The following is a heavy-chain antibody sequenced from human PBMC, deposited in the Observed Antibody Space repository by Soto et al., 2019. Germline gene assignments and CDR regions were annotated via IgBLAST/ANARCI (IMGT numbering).Heavy chain of an antibody. Sequence: ASVKVSCKVSGYTLTELSMHWVRQAPGKGLEWMGGFDPEDGETIYAQKFQARVTMTEDTSTDTAYMELSSLRSEDTAVYYCAPLVPADTNGEYWFDPWGQGTLVTGS. V-gene: IGHV1-24*01. J-gene: IGHJ5*02. CDR2: FDPEDGET. D-gene: IGHD2-2*01. CDR3: APLVPADTNGEYWFDP. CDR1: GYTLTELS.